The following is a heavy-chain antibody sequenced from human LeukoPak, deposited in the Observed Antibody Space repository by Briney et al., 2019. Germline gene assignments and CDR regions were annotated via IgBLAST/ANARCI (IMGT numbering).Heavy chain of an antibody. CDR1: GGSFSGYY. J-gene: IGHJ4*02. CDR3: ARGDSSSPLFDY. D-gene: IGHD6-6*01. V-gene: IGHV4-34*01. CDR2: IYHSWST. Sequence: SETLSLTCAVYGGSFSGYYWSWIRQPPGKGREWIGYIYHSWSTYYNPSLKSRVTISVDRSKNQFSLQLSSVTAADTAVYYCARGDSSSPLFDYWGQGTLVTVSS.